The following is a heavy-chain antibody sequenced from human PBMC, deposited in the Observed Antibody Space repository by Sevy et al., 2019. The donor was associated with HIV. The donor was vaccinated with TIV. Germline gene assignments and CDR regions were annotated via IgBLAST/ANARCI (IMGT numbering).Heavy chain of an antibody. CDR1: GGSISSYY. CDR3: ARDLWDDSSGYYPPNFDY. D-gene: IGHD3-22*01. J-gene: IGHJ4*02. CDR2: IYYSGST. Sequence: AESLSLTCTVSGGSISSYYWSWIRQPPGKGLERIGYIYYSGSTNYNPSLKSRVTISVDGSKNQFSLKLSSVTAADTAVYYCARDLWDDSSGYYPPNFDYWGQGTLVTVSS. V-gene: IGHV4-59*01.